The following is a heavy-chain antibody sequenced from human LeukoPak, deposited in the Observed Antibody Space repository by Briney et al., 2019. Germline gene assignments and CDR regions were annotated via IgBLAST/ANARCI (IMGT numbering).Heavy chain of an antibody. V-gene: IGHV4-34*01. D-gene: IGHD4-17*01. J-gene: IGHJ6*02. CDR1: GGSFSGYY. CDR2: INHSGST. CDR3: ARGPAAGEEYYYYGMDV. Sequence: PSETLSLTCAVYGGSFSGYYWSWIRQPPGKGLEWIGEINHSGSTNYNPSLKSRVTISVDTSKNQFSVKLSSVTAADTAVYYCARGPAAGEEYYYYGMDVWGQGTTVTVSS.